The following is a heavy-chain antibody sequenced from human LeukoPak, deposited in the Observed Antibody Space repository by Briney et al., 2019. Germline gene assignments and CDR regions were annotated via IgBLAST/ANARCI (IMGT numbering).Heavy chain of an antibody. CDR1: GFTFSTYA. J-gene: IGHJ4*02. D-gene: IGHD1-26*01. CDR3: AKDNDSWDSRRGSDS. Sequence: GGSLRLSCAASGFTFSTYAMSWVRQAPGKGLEWVSAISASGGSTYYADSVKGRFTLSRDNSKNTLYLQVNSLRADDTAVYYCAKDNDSWDSRRGSDSWGQGTLVIVSS. V-gene: IGHV3-23*01. CDR2: ISASGGST.